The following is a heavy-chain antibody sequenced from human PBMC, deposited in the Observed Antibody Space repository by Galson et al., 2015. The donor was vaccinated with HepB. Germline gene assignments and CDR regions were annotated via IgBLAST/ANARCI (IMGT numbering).Heavy chain of an antibody. CDR3: AGSSGWYALHY. J-gene: IGHJ4*02. CDR1: GGSFSGSY. D-gene: IGHD6-19*01. Sequence: ETLSLTCEVSGGSFSGSYWSWIRQSPGKGLEWIGETHHSGSTKSNPSLKSRVTVSADKSKNQFSLKSSSVTAADAAVYYCAGSSGWYALHYWGQGTLVTVSS. CDR2: THHSGST. V-gene: IGHV4-34*01.